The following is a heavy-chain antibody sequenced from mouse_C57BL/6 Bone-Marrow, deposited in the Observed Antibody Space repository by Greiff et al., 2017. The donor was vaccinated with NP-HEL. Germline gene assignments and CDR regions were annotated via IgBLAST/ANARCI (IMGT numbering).Heavy chain of an antibody. Sequence: QVQLQQSGAELARPGASVKMSCKASGYTFTSYTMRWVKQRPGQGLEWIGYINPSSGYTKYNQKFKDKATLTADKSSSTAYMQLSSLTSEDSAVYYCARSSLYGSSYRWYFDVWGTGTTVTVSS. CDR1: GYTFTSYT. J-gene: IGHJ1*03. CDR3: ARSSLYGSSYRWYFDV. V-gene: IGHV1-4*01. D-gene: IGHD1-1*01. CDR2: INPSSGYT.